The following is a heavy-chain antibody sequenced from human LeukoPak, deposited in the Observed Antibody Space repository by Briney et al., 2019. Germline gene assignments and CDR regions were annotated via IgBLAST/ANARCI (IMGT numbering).Heavy chain of an antibody. CDR1: RFTFTSYC. V-gene: IGHV3-7*01. D-gene: IGHD6-13*01. CDR2: IKKDGSEN. J-gene: IGHJ4*02. Sequence: GGSLRLSCAASRFTFTSYCTTGVPHAPGRGLEWVAKIKKDGSENYYVDAVKGQFTISRDNAKNSLYLQMKRLRAEDTAVYYCARASSIDNWGQGTLVTVSS. CDR3: ARASSIDN.